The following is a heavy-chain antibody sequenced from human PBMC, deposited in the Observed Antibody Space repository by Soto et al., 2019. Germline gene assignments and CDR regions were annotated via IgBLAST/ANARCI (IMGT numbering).Heavy chain of an antibody. CDR1: GFTFDDYA. CDR3: ARAFCTNGVCYYFFDY. CDR2: ISWNSGSI. V-gene: IGHV3-9*01. J-gene: IGHJ4*01. Sequence: QSGGSLRLSCAASGFTFDDYAVHWVRQAPGKGLEWVSGISWNSGSIGYADSVKGRFTISRDNAKNSLYLQMNSLRAEDTAVYYCARAFCTNGVCYYFFDYWGHGTLVTVSS. D-gene: IGHD2-8*01.